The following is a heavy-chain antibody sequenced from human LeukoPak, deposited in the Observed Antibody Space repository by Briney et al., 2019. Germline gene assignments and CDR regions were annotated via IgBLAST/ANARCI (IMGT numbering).Heavy chain of an antibody. CDR1: GGSFSGYY. V-gene: IGHV4-34*01. Sequence: SETLSLTCAVYGGSFSGYYWSWLRQPPGKGLDGIGEINHSGSTNYNPSLKSRVTISVDTSKNQFSLKLSSVTAADTAVYYCARGDYYGSGSYYNPPDYWGQGTLVTVSS. D-gene: IGHD3-10*01. J-gene: IGHJ4*02. CDR2: INHSGST. CDR3: ARGDYYGSGSYYNPPDY.